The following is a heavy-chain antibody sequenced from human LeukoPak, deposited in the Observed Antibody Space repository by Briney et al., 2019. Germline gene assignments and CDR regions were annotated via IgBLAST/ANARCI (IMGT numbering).Heavy chain of an antibody. D-gene: IGHD1-1*01. CDR1: GFSLSTSGVG. CDR3: AHYGTTPWYFDL. J-gene: IGHJ2*01. CDR2: IYWDDDK. V-gene: IGHV2-5*02. Sequence: SGPTLVNPTQTLTLASTFSGFSLSTSGVGVGWIRQPPGKALEGLALIYWDDDKRYSPSLKSRLTITKDTSKNQVVLTMTNMDPVDTARYYCAHYGTTPWYFDLWGRGTLVTVSS.